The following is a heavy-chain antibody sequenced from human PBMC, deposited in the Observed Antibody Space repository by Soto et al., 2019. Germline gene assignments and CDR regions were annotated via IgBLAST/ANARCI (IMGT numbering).Heavy chain of an antibody. CDR1: GFTFSSYG. Sequence: QVQLVESGGGVVQPGRSLRLSCAASGFTFSSYGMHWVRQAPGKGLEWVAVISYDGSNKYYADSVKGRFTISRDNSKNTLYLQMNSLRAEDTAVYYCASGRVWSAMLVDDWGQGTLVTGSS. D-gene: IGHD2-2*01. J-gene: IGHJ4*02. CDR2: ISYDGSNK. V-gene: IGHV3-30*03. CDR3: ASGRVWSAMLVDD.